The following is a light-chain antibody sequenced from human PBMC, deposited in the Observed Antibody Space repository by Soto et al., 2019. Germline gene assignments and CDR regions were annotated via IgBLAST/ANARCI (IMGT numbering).Light chain of an antibody. CDR1: QRIGSW. V-gene: IGKV1-5*03. Sequence: DIQMTQSPSTLSASVGDRFTITCRASQRIGSWLAWYQQKPGKAPKLLIYKAPNLESGVSSRFSGSGSGTEFTLTISSLQPDDSATYYCQQYSSYSWTFGQGTKGDNK. CDR3: QQYSSYSWT. CDR2: KAP. J-gene: IGKJ1*01.